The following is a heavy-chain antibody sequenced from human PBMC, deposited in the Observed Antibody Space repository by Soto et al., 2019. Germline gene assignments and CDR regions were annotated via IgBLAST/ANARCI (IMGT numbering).Heavy chain of an antibody. D-gene: IGHD3-9*01. V-gene: IGHV3-7*01. J-gene: IGHJ4*02. CDR3: ARDATYYHILTLPY. Sequence: EVQLVESGGGLVQPGGPLSLSCAASGLTFNRLWWSWFSKAPGKGLGWVANIKEDGSEQYYVDSVKGRFTISRDNAKHSLYLHMNNLRAEDTAIYSCARDATYYHILTLPYWGLGTLVTVSS. CDR2: IKEDGSEQ. CDR1: GLTFNRLW.